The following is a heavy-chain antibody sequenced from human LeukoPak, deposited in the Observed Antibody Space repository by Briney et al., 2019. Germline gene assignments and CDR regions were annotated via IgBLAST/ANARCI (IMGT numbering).Heavy chain of an antibody. CDR1: GFTFSSYG. V-gene: IGHV3-30*18. Sequence: HPGRSLRLSCAASGFTFSSYGMHWVRQAPGKGLEGVAVISYDGSNKYYADSVKGRFTISRDNSKNTLYLQMNSLRAEDTAVYYCAKALWFGELDQTFDYWGQGTLVTVSS. CDR3: AKALWFGELDQTFDY. D-gene: IGHD3-10*01. J-gene: IGHJ4*02. CDR2: ISYDGSNK.